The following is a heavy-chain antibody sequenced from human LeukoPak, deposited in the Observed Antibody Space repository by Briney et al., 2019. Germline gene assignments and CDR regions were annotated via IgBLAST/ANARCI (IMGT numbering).Heavy chain of an antibody. CDR1: GFRFGDFA. V-gene: IGHV3-23*01. CDR3: AREYASGYYRTFDY. Sequence: GGSLRLSCEASGFRFGDFAMSWVRQTPGKGLEWVSGISGSGANTYYAASVKGRFTSSRDNSKDTLYLQMNSLRADDLAVYYCAREYASGYYRTFDYWGQGTVVTVSS. CDR2: ISGSGANT. J-gene: IGHJ4*02. D-gene: IGHD3-22*01.